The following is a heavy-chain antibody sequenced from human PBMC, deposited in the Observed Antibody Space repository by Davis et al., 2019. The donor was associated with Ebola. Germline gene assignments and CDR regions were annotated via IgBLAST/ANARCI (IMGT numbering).Heavy chain of an antibody. J-gene: IGHJ2*01. CDR2: IKQDGSEK. Sequence: GESLKISCAASGFTFSSYWMSWVRQAPGKGLEWVANIKQDGSEKYYVDSVKGRFTISRDNAKNSLYLQMNSLRAEDTAVYYCARGRAAREHWYFDLWGRGTLVTVSS. D-gene: IGHD6-6*01. V-gene: IGHV3-7*03. CDR1: GFTFSSYW. CDR3: ARGRAAREHWYFDL.